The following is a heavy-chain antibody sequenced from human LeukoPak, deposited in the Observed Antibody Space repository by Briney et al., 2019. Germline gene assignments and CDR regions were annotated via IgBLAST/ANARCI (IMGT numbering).Heavy chain of an antibody. J-gene: IGHJ5*02. D-gene: IGHD6-19*01. Sequence: GGSVRLSCAASGFTLDDYGMSWLRQAPGKGLEWVSGINWNGGSTGYADSVKGRFTISRDNAKNSLYLQMNSQRAEDTALYYCARGYSNGWLDDWGQGTMVTVSS. CDR3: ARGYSNGWLDD. CDR2: INWNGGST. V-gene: IGHV3-20*04. CDR1: GFTLDDYG.